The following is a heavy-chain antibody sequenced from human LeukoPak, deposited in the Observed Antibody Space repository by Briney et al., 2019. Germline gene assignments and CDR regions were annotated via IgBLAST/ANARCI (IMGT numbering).Heavy chain of an antibody. V-gene: IGHV3-64*01. J-gene: IGHJ3*02. CDR3: AKDAVGARFRGAFDI. CDR2: ITNNGDST. D-gene: IGHD1-26*01. CDR1: GFTFSTYP. Sequence: GGSLRLSCAASGFTFSTYPMHWVRQAPGKGLEYVSAITNNGDSTYHANSVKGRFTISRDNSKNTLYLQMGSLRAEDTAVYYCAKDAVGARFRGAFDIWGQGTMVTVSS.